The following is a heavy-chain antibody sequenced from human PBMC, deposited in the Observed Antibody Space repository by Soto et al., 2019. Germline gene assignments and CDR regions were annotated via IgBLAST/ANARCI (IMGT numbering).Heavy chain of an antibody. J-gene: IGHJ4*02. V-gene: IGHV4-38-2*01. D-gene: IGHD3-16*02. CDR1: GFPVSYGYY. CDR3: PPLSCSRVSRYNDY. CDR2: IYQSGKT. Sequence: SETLSLTCGVSGFPVSYGYYWGWIRQPPGKGLEWLGSIYQSGKTYYNPSLKSLLTLSMDTSKNEFSVRLRSVTAADTAVHSRPPLSCSRVSRYNDYSGQGVHVTFSS.